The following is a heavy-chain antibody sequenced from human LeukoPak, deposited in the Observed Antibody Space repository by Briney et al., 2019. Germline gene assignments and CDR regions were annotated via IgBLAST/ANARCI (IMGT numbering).Heavy chain of an antibody. D-gene: IGHD1-1*01. V-gene: IGHV4-59*08. CDR3: ARLNINNWYDVLGWFDP. CDR2: IYDSGSS. Sequence: PSETLSLTCTVSGGSINSHYWSWIRQPPGKGLEWITYIYDSGSSNYNPSLKSRATISVDTSKNQFSLRLNSVTAADTAVYYCARLNINNWYDVLGWFDPWGQGILVTVSS. CDR1: GGSINSHY. J-gene: IGHJ5*02.